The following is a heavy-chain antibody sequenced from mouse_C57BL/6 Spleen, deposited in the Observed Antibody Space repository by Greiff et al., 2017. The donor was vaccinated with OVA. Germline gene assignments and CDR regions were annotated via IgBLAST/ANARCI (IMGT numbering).Heavy chain of an antibody. J-gene: IGHJ4*01. CDR3: ARGGITTVVATDYYAMDY. Sequence: EVQLQQSGAELVKPGASVKLSCTASGFNIKDYYMHWVKQRTEQGLEWIGRIDPEDGETKYAPKFKGKATITADTSSNTAYLQLSSLTSEDTAVYYCARGGITTVVATDYYAMDYWGQGTSVTVSS. CDR1: GFNIKDYY. D-gene: IGHD1-1*01. V-gene: IGHV14-2*01. CDR2: IDPEDGET.